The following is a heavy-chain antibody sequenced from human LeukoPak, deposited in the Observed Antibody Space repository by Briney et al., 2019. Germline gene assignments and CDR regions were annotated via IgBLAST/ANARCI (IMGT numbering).Heavy chain of an antibody. CDR3: ARGGIVATI. V-gene: IGHV3-21*05. Sequence: GGSLRLSCAASGFTFSSYSVSWIRQAPGKGLEWVSYISSSSSYTNYADSVKGRFTISRDNAKNSLYLQMNSLRAEDTAVYYCARGGIVATIWGQGTLVTVSS. D-gene: IGHD5-12*01. CDR2: ISSSSSYT. J-gene: IGHJ4*02. CDR1: GFTFSSYS.